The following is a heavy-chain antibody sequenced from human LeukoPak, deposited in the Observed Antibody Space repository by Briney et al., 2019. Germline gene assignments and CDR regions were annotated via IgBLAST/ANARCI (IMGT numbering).Heavy chain of an antibody. CDR1: GFIFSSYG. V-gene: IGHV3-30*02. CDR3: ARGVDSLLLRNWFDP. D-gene: IGHD3-22*01. J-gene: IGHJ5*02. CDR2: IRHDGSNK. Sequence: GGSLRLSCAASGFIFSSYGMHWVRQAPGKGLEWVAFIRHDGSNKYYADSVKGRFTISRDNAKNSLYLQMNSLRAEDTAVYYCARGVDSLLLRNWFDPWGQGTLVTVSS.